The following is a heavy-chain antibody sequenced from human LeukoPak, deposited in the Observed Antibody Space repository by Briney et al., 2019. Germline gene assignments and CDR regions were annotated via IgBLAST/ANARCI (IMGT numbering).Heavy chain of an antibody. CDR1: GYTFSNYG. Sequence: SVKVSCKASGYTFSNYGISWVRQAPGQGLEWMGGIIPIFGTANYAQKFQGRVTITADESTSTAYMELSSLRSEDTAVYYCASSRSCGRYYFDYWGQGTLVTVSS. V-gene: IGHV1-69*13. J-gene: IGHJ4*02. CDR2: IIPIFGTA. CDR3: ASSRSCGRYYFDY. D-gene: IGHD6-19*01.